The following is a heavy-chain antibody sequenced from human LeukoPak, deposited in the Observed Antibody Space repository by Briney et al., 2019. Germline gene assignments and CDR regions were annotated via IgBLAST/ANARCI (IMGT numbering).Heavy chain of an antibody. CDR2: IYPGDSDT. CDR3: ARSILAAAGTMAFDI. V-gene: IGHV5-51*01. D-gene: IGHD6-13*01. CDR1: GYSFTSYW. Sequence: GESLKISCKGSGYSFTSYWIGWVRQMPGKGLEWMGIIYPGDSDTRYSPSFQGQVTISADKSISTAYLQWSSLKASDTAMYYCARSILAAAGTMAFDIWGQGTMVTVSS. J-gene: IGHJ3*02.